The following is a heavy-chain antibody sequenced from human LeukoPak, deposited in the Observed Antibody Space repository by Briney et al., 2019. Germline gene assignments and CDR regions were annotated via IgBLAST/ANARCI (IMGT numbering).Heavy chain of an antibody. V-gene: IGHV4-34*01. Sequence: PSETLSLTCAVYGGSFSGYYWSWIRQPPGKGLEWIGEINHSGSTNYNPSLKSRVTISVDTSRNQFSLKLSSVTAADTVVYYCARALVATKPFDYWGQGTLVTVSS. CDR2: INHSGST. D-gene: IGHD5-12*01. CDR1: GGSFSGYY. J-gene: IGHJ4*02. CDR3: ARALVATKPFDY.